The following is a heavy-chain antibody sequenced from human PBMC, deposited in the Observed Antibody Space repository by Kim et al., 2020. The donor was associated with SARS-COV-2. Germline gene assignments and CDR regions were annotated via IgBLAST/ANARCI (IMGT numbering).Heavy chain of an antibody. CDR1: GFSFSTYG. CDR2: IRNDGNKE. V-gene: IGHV3-30*02. D-gene: IGHD2-2*01. Sequence: GGSLRLSCAASGFSFSTYGMHWVRQAPGKGLEWVTLIRNDGNKEYYADSVKGRSTISRDNSKNTVYLQMNSLRVEDTAVYYCARGSSRPEYFGGQGTQVTVSS. J-gene: IGHJ4*02. CDR3: ARGSSRPEYF.